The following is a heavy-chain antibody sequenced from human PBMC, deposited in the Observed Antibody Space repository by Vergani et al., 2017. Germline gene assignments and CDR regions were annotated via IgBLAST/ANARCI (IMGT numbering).Heavy chain of an antibody. CDR1: GFTFSSYS. D-gene: IGHD6-13*01. CDR2: ISSSSSYI. CDR3: ASGVSSSFGPGGSW. Sequence: EVQLVESGGGLVKPGGSLRLSCAASGFTFSSYSMNWVRQAPGKGLEWVSSISSSSSYIYYADSVKGRFTISRDNAKTSLYLQMNSLRAEDTAVYYCASGVSSSFGPGGSWWGQGTLVTVSS. J-gene: IGHJ4*02. V-gene: IGHV3-21*01.